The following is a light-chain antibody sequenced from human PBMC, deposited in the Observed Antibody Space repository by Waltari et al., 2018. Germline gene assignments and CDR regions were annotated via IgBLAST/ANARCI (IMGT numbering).Light chain of an antibody. V-gene: IGLV2-11*01. Sequence: QSALTQPRSVSGSPGQSVTISCTGTSVVNYNSVSWYQQHPGTAPKLVIFEDNKRPPGVPDRFSAFKSANTASLTISGLQADDEADYYCCTYESRYTFEILFGGGTKLTVL. CDR2: EDN. CDR3: CTYESRYTFEIL. CDR1: SVVNYNS. J-gene: IGLJ3*02.